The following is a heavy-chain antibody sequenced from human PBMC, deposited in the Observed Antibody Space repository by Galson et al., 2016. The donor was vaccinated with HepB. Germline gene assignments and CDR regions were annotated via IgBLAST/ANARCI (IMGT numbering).Heavy chain of an antibody. V-gene: IGHV5-10-1*01. CDR2: IDPDDSYT. CDR1: GYNFADYW. J-gene: IGHJ4*02. Sequence: QSGAEVKKPGESLRISCEASGYNFADYWISWVRQLPGKGLEWMGRIDPDDSYTNYSPSFQGHVTMSTDKSSTTVYLQWSSLEASYIGIYLCARHGDGDTAMVPVEYWGQGTLVAVSS. CDR3: ARHGDGDTAMVPVEY. D-gene: IGHD5-18*01.